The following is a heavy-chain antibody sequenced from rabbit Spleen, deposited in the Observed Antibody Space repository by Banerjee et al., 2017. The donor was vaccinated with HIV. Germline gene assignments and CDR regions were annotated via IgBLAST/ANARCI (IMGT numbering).Heavy chain of an antibody. V-gene: IGHV1S40*01. CDR3: ARDLVTVIGWNFNL. D-gene: IGHD5-1*01. Sequence: EESGGGLVKPGGTLTLTCKASGFSFSSSYDMCWVRQAPGKGLDWIACINIVTGKSVYASWAKGRIIMSRTSSTTVTLQMTSLTVADTATYFCARDLVTVIGWNFNLWGPGTLVTVS. CDR1: GFSFSSSYD. J-gene: IGHJ4*01. CDR2: INIVTGKS.